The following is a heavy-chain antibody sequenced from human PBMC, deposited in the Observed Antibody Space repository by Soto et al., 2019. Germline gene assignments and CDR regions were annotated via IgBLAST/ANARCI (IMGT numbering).Heavy chain of an antibody. D-gene: IGHD3-3*01. CDR3: AKDLGTDDFWSAYYTYYYMDV. J-gene: IGHJ6*03. CDR1: GFTCSSYA. V-gene: IGHV3-23*01. CDR2: ISGSGDNT. Sequence: EVQLLESGGGLVQPGGSLRLSCAASGFTCSSYALNWVRQAPGKGLEWVSVISGSGDNTYYADSVKGRFTISRDNSKNTLYLQMKSLRAEDTAVYYCAKDLGTDDFWSAYYTYYYMDVWGKGTTVTVSS.